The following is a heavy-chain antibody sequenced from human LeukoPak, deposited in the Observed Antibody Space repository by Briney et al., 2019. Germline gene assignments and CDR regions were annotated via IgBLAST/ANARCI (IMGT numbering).Heavy chain of an antibody. J-gene: IGHJ4*02. V-gene: IGHV1-69*05. D-gene: IGHD5-18*01. CDR1: GDTFSGYA. Sequence: ASVKVSCKASGDTFSGYAISWVRQAPGQGLEWMGRIIPTFGTANYAQKFQGRVTITTDESTSTAYMELSSLRSEDTAVYYCAMGPAMVNFDYWGQGTLVTVSS. CDR2: IIPTFGTA. CDR3: AMGPAMVNFDY.